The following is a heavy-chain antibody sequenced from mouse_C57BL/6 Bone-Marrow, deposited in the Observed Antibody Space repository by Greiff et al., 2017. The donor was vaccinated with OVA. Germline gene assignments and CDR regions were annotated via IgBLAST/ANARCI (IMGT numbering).Heavy chain of an antibody. CDR2: IWGVGSS. CDR3: ASGAY. J-gene: IGHJ3*01. V-gene: IGHV2-6*01. Sequence: VQLQQSGPGLVAPSQSLSITCTVSGFSLTSYGVDWVRQSPGKGLEWLGVIWGVGSSNYNSALNSRLSISKDNSKSHVFLKMNSVQTDDTAMYYCASGAYWGQGTLVTVSA. CDR1: GFSLTSYG.